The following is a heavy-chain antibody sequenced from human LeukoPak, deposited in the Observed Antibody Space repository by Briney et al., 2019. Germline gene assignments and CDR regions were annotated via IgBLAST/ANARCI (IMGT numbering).Heavy chain of an antibody. D-gene: IGHD3-3*01. J-gene: IGHJ5*02. CDR1: GGSFSGYY. Sequence: SETLSLTCAVYGGSFSGYYWSWIRQPPGKGLEWIGEINHSGSTNYNPSLKSRVTISVDTSKNQFSLKQSSVTAADTAVYYCARGPGRITIFGVVIPRARWFDPWGQGTLVTVSS. V-gene: IGHV4-34*01. CDR3: ARGPGRITIFGVVIPRARWFDP. CDR2: INHSGST.